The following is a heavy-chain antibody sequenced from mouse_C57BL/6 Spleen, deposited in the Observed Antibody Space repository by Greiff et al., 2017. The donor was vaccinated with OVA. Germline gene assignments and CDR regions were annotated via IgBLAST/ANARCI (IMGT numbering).Heavy chain of an antibody. CDR2: IHPNSGST. D-gene: IGHD2-3*01. CDR1: GYTFTSYW. Sequence: QVQLQQPGAELVKPGASVKLSCKASGYTFTSYWMHWVKQRPGQGLEWIGMIHPNSGSTNYNEKFKSKATLTVDKSSSTAYMQLSSLTSEDSAVYYCARGGYSFYYFDYWGQGTTLTVSS. J-gene: IGHJ2*01. V-gene: IGHV1-64*01. CDR3: ARGGYSFYYFDY.